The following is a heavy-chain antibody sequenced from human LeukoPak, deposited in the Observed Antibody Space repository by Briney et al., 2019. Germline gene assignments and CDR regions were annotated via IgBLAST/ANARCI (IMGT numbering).Heavy chain of an antibody. J-gene: IGHJ6*03. CDR3: ARANHLRFLEWSPHFHYYMDV. CDR1: GGSFSGYY. CDR2: INHSGST. V-gene: IGHV4-34*01. Sequence: SETLSLTCAVYGGSFSGYYWSWIRQPPGKGLEWIGEINHSGSTNYNPSLKSRVTISVDTSKNQFSLKLSSVTAADTAVYYCARANHLRFLEWSPHFHYYMDVWGKGTTVTVSS. D-gene: IGHD3-3*01.